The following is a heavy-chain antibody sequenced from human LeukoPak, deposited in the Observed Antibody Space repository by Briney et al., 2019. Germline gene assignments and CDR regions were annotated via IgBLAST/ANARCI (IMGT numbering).Heavy chain of an antibody. Sequence: PGGSLRLSCAASGFTFSSYGIHWVRQAPGKGLEWVAFIRYDGSNKYYADSVKGRFTISRDNSKNTVYLQMNSLRAEDTAVYYCAKDAYSGSYFAYWGQGTLVTVSS. CDR2: IRYDGSNK. J-gene: IGHJ4*02. D-gene: IGHD1-26*01. CDR3: AKDAYSGSYFAY. V-gene: IGHV3-30*02. CDR1: GFTFSSYG.